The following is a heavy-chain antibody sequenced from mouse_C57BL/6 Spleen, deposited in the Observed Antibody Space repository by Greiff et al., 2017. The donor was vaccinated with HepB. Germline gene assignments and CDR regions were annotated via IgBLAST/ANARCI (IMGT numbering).Heavy chain of an antibody. CDR2: IYPSDSET. J-gene: IGHJ3*01. CDR3: ARSLSGVAY. CDR1: GYTFTSYW. D-gene: IGHD6-1*01. V-gene: IGHV1-61*01. Sequence: QVQLQQPGAELVRPGSSVKLSCKASGYTFTSYWMDWVKPRPGQGLAWIGHIYPSDSETHYNQQFKDKATLTVDKSSSTAYMQRSSLTSEDSAVYYWARSLSGVAYWGQGTRVTVAA.